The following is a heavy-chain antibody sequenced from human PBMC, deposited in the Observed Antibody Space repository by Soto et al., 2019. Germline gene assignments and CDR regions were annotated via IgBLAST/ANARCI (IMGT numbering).Heavy chain of an antibody. CDR3: AREFEATSLDV. J-gene: IGHJ6*02. Sequence: SQTLSLTCVISGDSVSSDTSAWNWIRQSPSRGLEWLGRAYYRSQWYIDFAGSVKSRLTINPDTSKNEVSLHLKSVTPEDTAMYYCAREFEATSLDVCGPGTTVSVS. CDR2: AYYRSQWYI. CDR1: GDSVSSDTSA. V-gene: IGHV6-1*01. D-gene: IGHD1-1*01.